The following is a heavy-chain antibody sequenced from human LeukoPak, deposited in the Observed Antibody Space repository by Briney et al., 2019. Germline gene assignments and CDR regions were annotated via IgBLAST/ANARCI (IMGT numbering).Heavy chain of an antibody. Sequence: GASVKVSCKASGGTFSSYAISWVRQAPGQGLEWMGGIIPILGTANYAQKFQGRVTITADESTSTAYMELSSLRSEDTAVYYCAVFGGNPLNWFSPWGHGTLVIVSS. J-gene: IGHJ5*02. V-gene: IGHV1-69*13. D-gene: IGHD4-23*01. CDR3: AVFGGNPLNWFSP. CDR2: IIPILGTA. CDR1: GGTFSSYA.